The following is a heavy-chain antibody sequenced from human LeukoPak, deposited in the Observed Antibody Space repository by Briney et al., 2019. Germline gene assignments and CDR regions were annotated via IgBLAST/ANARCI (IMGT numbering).Heavy chain of an antibody. CDR1: GFTFSSYS. D-gene: IGHD5-18*01. CDR3: AREFKSGYGMWA. J-gene: IGHJ5*02. Sequence: GGSLRLSCTASGFTFSSYSMNWVRQAPGKGLEWVSSITSSSDYIYYTDSVKGRFTISRDNAENSLHLQMDSLRAEDTAVYYCAREFKSGYGMWAWGQGTLVTVSS. V-gene: IGHV3-21*01. CDR2: ITSSSDYI.